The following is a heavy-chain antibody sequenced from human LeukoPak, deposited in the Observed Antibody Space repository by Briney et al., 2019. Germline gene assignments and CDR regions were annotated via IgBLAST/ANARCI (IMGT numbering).Heavy chain of an antibody. CDR3: ARSYSTLGDAFDI. CDR2: IYYSGST. Sequence: SETLSLTCTVSGGSIGSYYWSWIRQPPGKGLEWIGYIYYSGSTNYNPSLKSRVTISVDTSKNQFPLKLSSVAAADTAVYYCARSYSTLGDAFDIWGQGTMVTVSS. J-gene: IGHJ3*02. D-gene: IGHD6-13*01. CDR1: GGSIGSYY. V-gene: IGHV4-59*08.